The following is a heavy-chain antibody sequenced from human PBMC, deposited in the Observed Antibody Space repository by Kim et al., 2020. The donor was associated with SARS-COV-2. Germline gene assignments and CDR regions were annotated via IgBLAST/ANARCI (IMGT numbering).Heavy chain of an antibody. Sequence: SETLSLTCTVSGGSISSGDYYWSWIRQPPGKGLEWIGYIYYSGSTYYNPSLKSRVTISVDTSKNQFSLKLSSVTAADTAVYYCARDILSPFGSLDPWGQGTLVTVSS. CDR2: IYYSGST. V-gene: IGHV4-30-4*01. CDR1: GGSISSGDYY. D-gene: IGHD3-10*01. CDR3: ARDILSPFGSLDP. J-gene: IGHJ5*02.